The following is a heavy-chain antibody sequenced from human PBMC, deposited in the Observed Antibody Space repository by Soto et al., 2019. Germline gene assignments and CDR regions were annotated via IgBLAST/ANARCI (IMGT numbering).Heavy chain of an antibody. V-gene: IGHV3-15*01. Sequence: GGSLRLSCAASGFTFISYAMSWVRQAPREGLEWVGRVKSVAHGGTTDFAESVKGRFVISRDDSNNMVYLQMNSLRIEDTAVYYCALTYSSSWYGLGAFDIWGQGTMVTVSS. J-gene: IGHJ3*02. D-gene: IGHD6-13*01. CDR1: GFTFISYA. CDR3: ALTYSSSWYGLGAFDI. CDR2: VKSVAHGGTT.